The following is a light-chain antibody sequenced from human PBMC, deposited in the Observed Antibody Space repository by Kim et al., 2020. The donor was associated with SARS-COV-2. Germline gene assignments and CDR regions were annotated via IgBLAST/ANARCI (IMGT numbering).Light chain of an antibody. J-gene: IGLJ3*02. CDR2: LNSDGSH. Sequence: ASVKLTCTQGSGHSHYAIAWHQQQPEKGPRYLMKLNSDGSHSKGDGIPDRFSGSSSGAERYLTIASLESEDEADYYCQTWDTGLWVFGGGTQLTVL. CDR1: SGHSHYA. CDR3: QTWDTGLWV. V-gene: IGLV4-69*01.